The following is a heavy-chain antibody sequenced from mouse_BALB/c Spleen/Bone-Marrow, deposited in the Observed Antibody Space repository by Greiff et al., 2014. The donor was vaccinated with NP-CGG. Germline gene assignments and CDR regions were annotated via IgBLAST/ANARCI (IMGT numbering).Heavy chain of an antibody. V-gene: IGHV14-3*02. J-gene: IGHJ3*01. CDR1: GFNIKDSY. CDR2: IDPAKGNT. CDR3: ARNYPFAY. D-gene: IGHD2-1*01. Sequence: VQLKESGAELVKPGASVKLSCTASGFNIKDSYLHWVKQRPEQGLDWIGRIDPAKGNTNYDPKFQGKATITADTSSNTAYPQLSSLTSEDTAVYFCARNYPFAYWGQGTLVTVSA.